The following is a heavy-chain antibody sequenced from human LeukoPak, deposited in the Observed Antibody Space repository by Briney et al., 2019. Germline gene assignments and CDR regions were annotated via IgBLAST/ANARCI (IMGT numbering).Heavy chain of an antibody. Sequence: GGSLRLSCAASGFTFSNCAMSWVRQAPGKGLEWVSAISGSAVSTYYADSVRGRFSISRDNSKNTLYLQMNSLKAEDTAVYYCAKGPLTEVGGTTWDYWGQGTLVTVSS. CDR2: ISGSAVST. J-gene: IGHJ4*02. CDR3: AKGPLTEVGGTTWDY. V-gene: IGHV3-23*01. CDR1: GFTFSNCA. D-gene: IGHD6-19*01.